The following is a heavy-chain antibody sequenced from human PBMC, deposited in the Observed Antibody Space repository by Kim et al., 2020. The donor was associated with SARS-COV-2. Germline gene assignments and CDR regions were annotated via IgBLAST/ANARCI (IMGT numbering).Heavy chain of an antibody. V-gene: IGHV1-69*04. D-gene: IGHD3-10*01. Sequence: SVKVSCKASGGTFSSYAISWVRQAPGQGLEWMGRIIPILGIANYAQKFQGRVTITADKSTSTAYMELSSLRSEDTAVYYCARDVYMVRGVIGAFDIWGQGTMVTVSS. CDR1: GGTFSSYA. CDR3: ARDVYMVRGVIGAFDI. CDR2: IIPILGIA. J-gene: IGHJ3*02.